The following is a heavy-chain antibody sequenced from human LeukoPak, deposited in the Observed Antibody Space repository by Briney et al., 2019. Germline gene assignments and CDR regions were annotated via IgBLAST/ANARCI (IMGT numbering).Heavy chain of an antibody. CDR2: INDSGDST. CDR3: ATAYCSTTSCPT. J-gene: IGHJ5*02. CDR1: GFTFSNHA. D-gene: IGHD2-2*01. Sequence: GGSLRLSCAASGFTFSNHAMSWVRQAPGKGLEWVSSINDSGDSTYYADSVKGRFTISRDNSKNTLYLLMNNLRAEDTAIFYCATAYCSTTSCPTWGQGTLVTVSS. V-gene: IGHV3-23*01.